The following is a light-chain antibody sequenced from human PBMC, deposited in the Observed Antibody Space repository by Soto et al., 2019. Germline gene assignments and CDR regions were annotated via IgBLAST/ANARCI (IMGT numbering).Light chain of an antibody. V-gene: IGLV2-14*03. Sequence: QSALTQPASVSGSPGPSITISCTGTSSDIGRYNYVSWYQHSPGKAPKLIIYDVSDRPSGVSNRFSGSKSGTTASLTISGLQAEDEADYYCGSYTSSDTMIFGGGTKVTVL. J-gene: IGLJ2*01. CDR2: DVS. CDR3: GSYTSSDTMI. CDR1: SSDIGRYNY.